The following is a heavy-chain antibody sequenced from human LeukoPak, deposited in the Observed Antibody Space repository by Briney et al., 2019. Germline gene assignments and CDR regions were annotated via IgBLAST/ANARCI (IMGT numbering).Heavy chain of an antibody. Sequence: GGSLRLSCAASGFTFSSYWMSWVRQAPGKGLEWVANIKQDGSEKYYVDSVKGRFTISRDNAKNSLYLQMNSLRAEDTAVYYCAGPPSTDRYYFDYWGQGTLVTVSS. CDR3: AGPPSTDRYYFDY. V-gene: IGHV3-7*01. CDR2: IKQDGSEK. J-gene: IGHJ4*02. CDR1: GFTFSSYW. D-gene: IGHD4-17*01.